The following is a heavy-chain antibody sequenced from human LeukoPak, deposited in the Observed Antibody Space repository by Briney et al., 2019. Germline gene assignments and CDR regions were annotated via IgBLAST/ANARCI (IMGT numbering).Heavy chain of an antibody. CDR2: ISSSSTYK. D-gene: IGHD6-25*01. V-gene: IGHV3-21*01. CDR3: ARDSSGWGFDY. Sequence: GGSLRLSCAASGFTFSSYSMNWVRQAPGKGLEWVSSISSSSTYKYNADSVKGRFTISRDNARNTLYLQVNSLRAEDTAVYYCARDSSGWGFDYWGQGSLVTVSS. J-gene: IGHJ4*02. CDR1: GFTFSSYS.